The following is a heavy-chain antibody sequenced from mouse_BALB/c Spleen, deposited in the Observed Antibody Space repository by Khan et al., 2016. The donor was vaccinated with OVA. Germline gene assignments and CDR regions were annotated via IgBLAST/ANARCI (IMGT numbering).Heavy chain of an antibody. Sequence: VQLKQSGPELMKPGASVKISCKASGYSFTSYYIHWVMQSHGKGLEWIGYIDPFSDTTTYNQKFKGKATLTVDKSSSTAYIHLSNLTSEDTAVYYCTRHGYVAVFTYWGQGTLVTVSA. CDR3: TRHGYVAVFTY. J-gene: IGHJ3*01. CDR2: IDPFSDTT. CDR1: GYSFTSYY. V-gene: IGHV1S135*01. D-gene: IGHD2-2*01.